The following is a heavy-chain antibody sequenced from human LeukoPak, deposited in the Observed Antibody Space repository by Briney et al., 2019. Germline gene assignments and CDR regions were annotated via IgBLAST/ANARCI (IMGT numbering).Heavy chain of an antibody. CDR1: GFTFSNFA. CDR2: ISTSGT. J-gene: IGHJ4*01. Sequence: PGGSLRLSCAASGFTFSNFAMTWVRQAPGKGLEWVSVISTSGTCYAESVKGRFTISRDNSKNTLYLQMSSLRAEDTAVYYCAKNINHLEWGQGTLVTVSP. V-gene: IGHV3-23*01. D-gene: IGHD1-14*01. CDR3: AKNINHLE.